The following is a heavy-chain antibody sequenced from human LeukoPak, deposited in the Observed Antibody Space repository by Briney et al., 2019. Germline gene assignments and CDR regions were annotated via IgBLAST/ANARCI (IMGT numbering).Heavy chain of an antibody. Sequence: GESLKISCKGSGYSFTSYWIGWVRQMPGKGLEWMGIIYPGDSDTRYSPSFQGQVTISADKSISTAYLQWSSLKASDTAMYYCARHQWELPPYYYYYMDVWGQGTMVTVSS. CDR1: GYSFTSYW. CDR2: IYPGDSDT. D-gene: IGHD1-26*01. V-gene: IGHV5-51*01. J-gene: IGHJ6*03. CDR3: ARHQWELPPYYYYYMDV.